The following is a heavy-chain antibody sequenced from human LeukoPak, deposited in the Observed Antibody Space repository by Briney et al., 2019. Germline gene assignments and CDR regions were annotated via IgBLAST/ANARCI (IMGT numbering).Heavy chain of an antibody. J-gene: IGHJ4*02. V-gene: IGHV1-18*01. CDR3: ARALVDGYKELGY. D-gene: IGHD5-24*01. Sequence: ASVNVSCKASGYTFTTYGITWVRQAPGQGLEWMGWISAYNGNTNYAQKLQGRDTMTTDTSTCTAYMELRSLRSDDTAVYFCARALVDGYKELGYWGQGTLVTVSS. CDR1: GYTFTTYG. CDR2: ISAYNGNT.